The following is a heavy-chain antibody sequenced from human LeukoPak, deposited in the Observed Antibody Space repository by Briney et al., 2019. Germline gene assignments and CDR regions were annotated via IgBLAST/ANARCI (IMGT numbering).Heavy chain of an antibody. Sequence: SVKVSCKASGGTFSSYAISWVRQAPGQGLEWMGGIIPIFGTANYAQKFQGRVTITTDESTSTAYMELSSLRSEDTAVYYCARAPLGYCSSTSCYGWFDPWGQGTLVTVSS. D-gene: IGHD2-2*01. J-gene: IGHJ5*02. V-gene: IGHV1-69*05. CDR1: GGTFSSYA. CDR2: IIPIFGTA. CDR3: ARAPLGYCSSTSCYGWFDP.